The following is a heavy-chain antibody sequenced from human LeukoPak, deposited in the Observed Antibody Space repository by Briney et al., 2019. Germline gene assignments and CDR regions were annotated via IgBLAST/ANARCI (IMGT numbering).Heavy chain of an antibody. CDR1: GGSISSSSYF. D-gene: IGHD1/OR15-1a*01. V-gene: IGHV4-39*01. CDR2: ICYSGST. Sequence: PSETLSLTCTVSGGSISSSSYFWGWIRQPPGKGLEWIGSICYSGSTYYNPSLKSRVTISVDTSKNQFSLKLSSVTAADTAVYYCARQTKTETSYYWGQGTLATVSS. CDR3: ARQTKTETSYY. J-gene: IGHJ4*02.